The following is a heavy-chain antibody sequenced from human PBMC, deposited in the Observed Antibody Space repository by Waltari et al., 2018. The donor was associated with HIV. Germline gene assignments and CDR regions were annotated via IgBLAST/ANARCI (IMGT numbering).Heavy chain of an antibody. V-gene: IGHV3-49*03. CDR3: SRDNPQWDY. CDR1: GFTIGDYA. J-gene: IGHJ4*02. Sequence: EVQLVESGGGLVQPGRSLRLSCTTSGFTIGDYAMGWFRQAPGEGLEWIGFIRSKVSGGTTEYAASVKGRFTISRDDSNSIVFLQMDSLKTEDTAMYYCSRDNPQWDYWGQGTLVTVSS. D-gene: IGHD2-8*01. CDR2: IRSKVSGGTT.